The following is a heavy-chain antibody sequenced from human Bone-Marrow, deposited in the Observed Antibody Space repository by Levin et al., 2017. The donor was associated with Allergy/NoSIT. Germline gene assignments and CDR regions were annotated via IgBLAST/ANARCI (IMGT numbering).Heavy chain of an antibody. CDR3: ARGPGTRQWLNY. Sequence: GGSLRLSCAASGFTFSSYAMHWVRQAPGKGLEWVAVISYDGSNKYYADSVKGRFTISRDNSKNTLYLQMNSLRAEDTAVYYCARGPGTRQWLNYWGQGTLVTVSS. D-gene: IGHD6-19*01. J-gene: IGHJ4*02. CDR2: ISYDGSNK. CDR1: GFTFSSYA. V-gene: IGHV3-30-3*01.